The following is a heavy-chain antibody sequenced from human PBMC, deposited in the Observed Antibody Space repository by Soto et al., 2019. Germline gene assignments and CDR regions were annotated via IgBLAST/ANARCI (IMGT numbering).Heavy chain of an antibody. CDR1: GFSFSSYS. Sequence: EVQLLESGGDLVQPGGSLRLSCAAAGFSFSSYSFTWVRQAPGKGREWVAGISIGGDKTWHADSVKGRFTISRDNSKNTVDRQLKILRVNDTAVYYCATWDGYGDHWGQGTLVSVSS. D-gene: IGHD5-18*01. V-gene: IGHV3-23*01. CDR2: ISIGGDKT. CDR3: ATWDGYGDH. J-gene: IGHJ5*02.